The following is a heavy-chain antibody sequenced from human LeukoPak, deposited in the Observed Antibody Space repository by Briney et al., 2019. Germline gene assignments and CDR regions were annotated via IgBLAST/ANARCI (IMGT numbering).Heavy chain of an antibody. CDR3: ARVLRPAAIRGRYYYMDV. V-gene: IGHV1-69*13. CDR2: IIPIFGTA. J-gene: IGHJ6*03. Sequence: SVKVSCKASGGTFSSYAISWVRQAPGQGLEWMGGIIPIFGTANYAQKFQGRVTITADESTSTAYMELSSLRSEDTAVYYCARVLRPAAIRGRYYYMDVWGKGTTVTVSS. CDR1: GGTFSSYA. D-gene: IGHD2-2*01.